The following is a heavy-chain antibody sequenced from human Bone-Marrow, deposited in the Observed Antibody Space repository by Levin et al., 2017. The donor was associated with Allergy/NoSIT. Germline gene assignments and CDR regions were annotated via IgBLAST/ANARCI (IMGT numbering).Heavy chain of an antibody. V-gene: IGHV4-39*01. J-gene: IGHJ4*02. CDR1: GGSIRGSSHW. CDR2: IFYSGSS. D-gene: IGHD4/OR15-4a*01. Sequence: PSETLSLTCAVSGGSIRGSSHWWAWLRQTPGKGLEWIGNIFYSGSSHNNPSIQSRVTISVDLSKNQFSLTLRSVTAADTAVYYCARRLGGATRGGFDAWGQGTLVAVSS. CDR3: ARRLGGATRGGFDA.